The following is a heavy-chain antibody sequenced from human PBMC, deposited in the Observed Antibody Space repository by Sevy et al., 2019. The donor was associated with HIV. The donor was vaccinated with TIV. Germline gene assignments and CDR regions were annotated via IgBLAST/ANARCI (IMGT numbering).Heavy chain of an antibody. CDR2: IQSDGGNQ. CDR1: GFPFSSYA. CDR3: AKNPYDNNALDI. V-gene: IGHV3-30*02. J-gene: IGHJ3*02. D-gene: IGHD3-22*01. Sequence: GALRLSCTASGFPFSSYAIHWIRQAPGKGLEWVAYIQSDGGNQYYGDSVKGRFTISRDNSKNTVYLQMNSLRVEDMAVYYCAKNPYDNNALDIWGQGTMVTVSS.